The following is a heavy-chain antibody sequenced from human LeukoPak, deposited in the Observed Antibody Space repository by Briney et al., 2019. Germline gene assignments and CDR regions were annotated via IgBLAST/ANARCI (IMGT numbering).Heavy chain of an antibody. CDR3: AMRLESITIFGVVMGAFDI. Sequence: SVKVSCKASGGTFSSYAISWVRQAPGQGLEWMGGIIPIFGTANYAQKFQGRVTITTDESTSTAYMELSSLRSEDTAVYYCAMRLESITIFGVVMGAFDIWGQGTMVTVSS. J-gene: IGHJ3*02. CDR1: GGTFSSYA. V-gene: IGHV1-69*05. D-gene: IGHD3-3*01. CDR2: IIPIFGTA.